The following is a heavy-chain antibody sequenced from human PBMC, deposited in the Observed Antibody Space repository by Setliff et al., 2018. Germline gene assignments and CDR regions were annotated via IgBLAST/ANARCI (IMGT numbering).Heavy chain of an antibody. CDR2: INYYGSIFDDGTTYST. Sequence: SETLSLTCTVSGGSISNSTFYWGWIRQPPGKGLEWIGSINYYGSIFDDGTTYSTYYNPSLKSRSTISIDTSKSQFSLKLSSMTAADTALYYCARNPDFLQYSFDLWGRGTLVTVSS. J-gene: IGHJ2*01. CDR1: GGSISNSTFY. CDR3: ARNPDFLQYSFDL. D-gene: IGHD5-12*01. V-gene: IGHV4-39*07.